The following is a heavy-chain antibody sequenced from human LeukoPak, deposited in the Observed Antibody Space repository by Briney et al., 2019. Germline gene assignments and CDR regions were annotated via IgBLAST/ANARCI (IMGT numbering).Heavy chain of an antibody. D-gene: IGHD4-17*01. Sequence: ASVKVSCKASGYTFTSYGISWVRQAPGQGLEWMGWISAYNGNTNYAQKLQGRVTMTTDTSTSTAYMELRSLRSDDTAVYYCARGTYYGDYVYYYMDVWGKGTTVTVSS. CDR3: ARGTYYGDYVYYYMDV. CDR1: GYTFTSYG. J-gene: IGHJ6*03. V-gene: IGHV1-18*01. CDR2: ISAYNGNT.